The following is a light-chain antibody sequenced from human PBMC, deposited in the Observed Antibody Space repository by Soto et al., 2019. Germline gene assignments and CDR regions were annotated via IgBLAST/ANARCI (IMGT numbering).Light chain of an antibody. J-gene: IGKJ1*01. CDR2: KES. V-gene: IGKV1-5*03. CDR3: KQYNSYSK. Sequence: DLQSTQSNSIRSASVVYIFTITVLSSQSISSWLAWYQQKPGKDPNLLIYKESSLESGFPSSFSGSGSGTEFTLTISSLQPDDFETYYCKQYNSYSKVGKGNQVDIK. CDR1: QSISSW.